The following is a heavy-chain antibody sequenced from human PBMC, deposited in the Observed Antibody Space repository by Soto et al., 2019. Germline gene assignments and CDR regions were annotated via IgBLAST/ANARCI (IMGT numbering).Heavy chain of an antibody. CDR3: AKGVIAVAAFEYFQH. CDR1: GFTFSSYA. D-gene: IGHD6-19*01. J-gene: IGHJ1*01. V-gene: IGHV3-23*01. Sequence: GGSLRFSCAASGFTFSSYAMSWVRQAPGKGLEWVSAISGSGGSTYYADSVKGRFTISRDNSKNTLYLQMNSLRAEDTAVYYCAKGVIAVAAFEYFQHWGQGTLVTVSS. CDR2: ISGSGGST.